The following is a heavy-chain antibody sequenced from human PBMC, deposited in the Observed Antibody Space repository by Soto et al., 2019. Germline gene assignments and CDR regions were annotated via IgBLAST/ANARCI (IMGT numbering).Heavy chain of an antibody. Sequence: EVQLVESGGGLVQPGGSLRLSCAASGFTFSSYWMHWVRQAPGKGLVWVSRINSDGSSTSYADSVKGRFTISRDNAKNTLYLQMNSLRAEDTAVYYCAREGAEGYCSSTSCYKDYWGQGTLVTVSS. V-gene: IGHV3-74*01. D-gene: IGHD2-2*01. CDR3: AREGAEGYCSSTSCYKDY. J-gene: IGHJ4*02. CDR2: INSDGSST. CDR1: GFTFSSYW.